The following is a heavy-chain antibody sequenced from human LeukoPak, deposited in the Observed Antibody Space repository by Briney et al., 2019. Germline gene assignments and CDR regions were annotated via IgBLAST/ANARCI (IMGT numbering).Heavy chain of an antibody. J-gene: IGHJ5*02. CDR1: GYTFTGYY. CDR3: ARDLGSSWSRANWFDP. Sequence: EASVKVSCKASGYTFTGYYMHWVRQAPGQGLEWMGIINPSGGSTSYAQKFQGRVTMTRDMSTSTVYMELSSLRSEDTAVYYCARDLGSSWSRANWFDPWGQGTLVTVSS. CDR2: INPSGGST. V-gene: IGHV1-46*01. D-gene: IGHD6-13*01.